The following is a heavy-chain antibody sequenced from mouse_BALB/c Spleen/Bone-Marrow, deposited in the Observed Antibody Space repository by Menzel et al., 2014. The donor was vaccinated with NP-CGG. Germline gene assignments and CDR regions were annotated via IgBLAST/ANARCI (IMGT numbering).Heavy chain of an antibody. D-gene: IGHD2-12*01. J-gene: IGHJ3*01. CDR2: INPSNGRT. CDR3: ASYRGAY. CDR1: GYTFTSYW. Sequence: VQLQQSGAELVKPGASVKLSCKASGYTFTSYWMHWVKQRPGQGLEWIGEINPSNGRTNYNEKFKIKATPTVDKSSSTAYMQLSSLTSEDSAVYYCASYRGAYWGRGTLVTVSA. V-gene: IGHV1S81*02.